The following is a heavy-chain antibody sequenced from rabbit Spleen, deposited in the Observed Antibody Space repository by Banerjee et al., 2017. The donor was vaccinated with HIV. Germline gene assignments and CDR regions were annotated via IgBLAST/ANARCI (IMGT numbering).Heavy chain of an antibody. D-gene: IGHD8-1*01. CDR1: GVSFSDDSY. CDR3: ARDAGWSSKL. Sequence: QSLEESGGDLVKPGASLTLTYIASGVSFSDDSYMCWVRQAPGKGLEWIACIVAGSSGFTYFASGAKGRFTISKTSSTTVTLQMTSLTAADTATYFCARDAGWSSKLWGQRPLATV. V-gene: IGHV1S40*01. J-gene: IGHJ4*01. CDR2: IVAGSSGFT.